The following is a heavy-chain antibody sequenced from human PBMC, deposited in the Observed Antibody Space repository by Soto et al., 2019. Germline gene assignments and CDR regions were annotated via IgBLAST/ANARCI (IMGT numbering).Heavy chain of an antibody. D-gene: IGHD6-6*01. CDR1: GFTFSSYP. CDR2: ISIRGGDE. V-gene: IGHV3-30*03. J-gene: IGHJ4*02. CDR3: ARGTIVARQHLDY. Sequence: QVQLVESGGGVVQPGKSLRLSCAASGFTFSSYPMHWARQAPGKGLEWVTVISIRGGDEYYAESVRGRFTISRDDSKNTLYLQMDSLRVEDTAVYYCARGTIVARQHLDYWGQGALVTVSS.